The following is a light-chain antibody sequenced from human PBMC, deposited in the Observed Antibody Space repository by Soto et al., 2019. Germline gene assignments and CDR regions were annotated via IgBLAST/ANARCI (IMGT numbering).Light chain of an antibody. J-gene: IGKJ4*01. V-gene: IGKV3-11*01. CDR3: HQRSDWPST. CDR2: DAS. Sequence: EIVLTQSPATLSLSPGDRATLSCRASQSVGSYLGWYQQRPGQAPRLLIYDASNRATGIPARFSGSGSGTDFTLTISSLEPEDCAGYDCHQRSDWPSTFGGGTKVEIK. CDR1: QSVGSY.